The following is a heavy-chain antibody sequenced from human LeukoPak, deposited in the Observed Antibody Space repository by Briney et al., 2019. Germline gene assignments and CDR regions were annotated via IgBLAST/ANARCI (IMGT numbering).Heavy chain of an antibody. CDR1: GGSISGSSYY. D-gene: IGHD3-10*01. J-gene: IGHJ4*02. CDR2: IYYSGST. Sequence: SETLSLTCTVSGGSISGSSYYWGWIRQPPGKGLEWIGSIYYSGSTYYNPSLKSRVTISVDTSKNQFSLKLNSVTATDTAVYYCASQWLYGSEIYGYWGQGTLVTVSS. V-gene: IGHV4-39*01. CDR3: ASQWLYGSEIYGY.